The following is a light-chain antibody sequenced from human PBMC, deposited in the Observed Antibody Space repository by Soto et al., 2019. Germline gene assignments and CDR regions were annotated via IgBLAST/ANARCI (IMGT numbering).Light chain of an antibody. J-gene: IGKJ5*01. CDR1: QSVLYSSNNKNY. Sequence: DIVMTQSPDSLAVSLGERATINCKSSQSVLYSSNNKNYLAWYQQKPGQSPQLLIYLGSNRASGVSDRFSGSGSGTDFTLKISRVEAEDVGVYYCMQALQTPVTFGQGTRLEIK. V-gene: IGKV4-1*01. CDR2: LGS. CDR3: MQALQTPVT.